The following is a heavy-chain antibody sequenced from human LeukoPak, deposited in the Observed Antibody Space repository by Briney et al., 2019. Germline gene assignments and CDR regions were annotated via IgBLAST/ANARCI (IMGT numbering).Heavy chain of an antibody. CDR2: IYYSGST. CDR1: GGSISSSSYY. D-gene: IGHD6-6*01. CDR3: ARSAAPPSYFDY. V-gene: IGHV4-39*07. Sequence: PSETLSLTCTVSGGSISSSSYYWGWIRQPPGKGLEWIGSIYYSGSTYYNPSLKSRVTISVDTSKNQFSLKLSSVTAADTAVYYCARSAAPPSYFDYWGQGTLVTVSS. J-gene: IGHJ4*02.